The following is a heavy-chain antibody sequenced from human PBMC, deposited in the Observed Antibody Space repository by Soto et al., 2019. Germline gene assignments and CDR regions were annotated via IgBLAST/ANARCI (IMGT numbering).Heavy chain of an antibody. CDR2: ISGSGGRV. CDR3: AMTRLYDTGTNDYHRDALDI. D-gene: IGHD3-22*01. Sequence: EVQLLESGGGMVEPRGSLTLSCAASGFSSGTYVMNWVRQAPGKGLEWVSGISGSGGRVYSADSVKGRFTISRDNSRNTLYLQMNSLRAEDTAIYYCAMTRLYDTGTNDYHRDALDIWGQGTQVTVSS. J-gene: IGHJ3*02. CDR1: GFSSGTYV. V-gene: IGHV3-23*01.